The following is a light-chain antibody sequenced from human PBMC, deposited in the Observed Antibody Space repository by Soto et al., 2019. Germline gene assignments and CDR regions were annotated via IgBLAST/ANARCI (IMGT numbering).Light chain of an antibody. CDR1: SSDVGSYKR. J-gene: IGLJ1*01. CDR2: DVT. Sequence: QSALTQPPSVSGSPGQSVAISCTGTSSDVGSYKRVAWYQQPPGTAPKLIIYDVTNRPSGVPDRFSGSKSGNTASLTISGLQAEDEADYYCNSFTTSSTYVFGTGTKLTVL. V-gene: IGLV2-18*02. CDR3: NSFTTSSTYV.